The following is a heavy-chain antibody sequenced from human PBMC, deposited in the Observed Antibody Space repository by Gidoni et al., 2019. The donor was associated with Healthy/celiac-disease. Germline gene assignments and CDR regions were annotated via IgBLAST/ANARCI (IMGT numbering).Heavy chain of an antibody. D-gene: IGHD1-7*01. V-gene: IGHV3-15*07. CDR2: IKSKTDGGTT. Sequence: EVQLVESGGGLVKPGGSLRLSCAASGFTFSNAWMNWVRQAPGKGLEWVGRIKSKTDGGTTDYAASVKGRFTISRDDSKNTLYLQMNSLKTEDTAVYYCTTVLDPKTRVFDYWGQGTLVTVSS. J-gene: IGHJ4*02. CDR3: TTVLDPKTRVFDY. CDR1: GFTFSNAW.